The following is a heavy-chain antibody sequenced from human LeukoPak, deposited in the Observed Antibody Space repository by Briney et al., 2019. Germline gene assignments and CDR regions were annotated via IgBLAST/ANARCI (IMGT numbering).Heavy chain of an antibody. V-gene: IGHV1-69*13. J-gene: IGHJ4*02. Sequence: SVKVSCKASGGTFSSYAISWVRQAPGQGLEWMGGIIPIFGTANYAQKFQGRATITADESTSTAYMELSSLRSEDTAVYYCARGKDYDSSGYYYTRFDYWGQGTLVTVSS. CDR1: GGTFSSYA. CDR2: IIPIFGTA. CDR3: ARGKDYDSSGYYYTRFDY. D-gene: IGHD3-22*01.